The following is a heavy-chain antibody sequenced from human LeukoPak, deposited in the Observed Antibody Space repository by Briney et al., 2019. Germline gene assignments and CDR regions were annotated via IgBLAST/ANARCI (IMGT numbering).Heavy chain of an antibody. Sequence: GGSLRLSCVASGFPFRSYAMTWVRQTPGKGLESVSVITDDEDTYYADSVKGRFTISRDNSQNTVFLQMNCLRADDTAVYYCATSSGPTNYFDYWGQGTLVTVSS. J-gene: IGHJ4*02. CDR2: ITDDEDT. CDR1: GFPFRSYA. D-gene: IGHD3-22*01. V-gene: IGHV3-23*01. CDR3: ATSSGPTNYFDY.